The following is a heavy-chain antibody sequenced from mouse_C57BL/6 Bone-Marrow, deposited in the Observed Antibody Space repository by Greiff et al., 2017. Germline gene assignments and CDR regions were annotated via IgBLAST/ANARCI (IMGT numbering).Heavy chain of an antibody. J-gene: IGHJ1*03. CDR1: GYTFTDYY. V-gene: IGHV1-26*01. D-gene: IGHD2-12*01. Sequence: VQLQQSGPELVKPGASVKISCKASGYTFTDYYMNWVKQSHGKSLEWIGDINPNNGGTSYNQKFKGKATLTVDKSSSTAYMGLRSLTSEDSAVYYCARDSWYFDGWGTGTTVTVSS. CDR3: ARDSWYFDG. CDR2: INPNNGGT.